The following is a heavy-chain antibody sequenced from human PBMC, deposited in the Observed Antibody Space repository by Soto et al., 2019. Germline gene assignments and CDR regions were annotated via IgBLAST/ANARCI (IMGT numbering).Heavy chain of an antibody. CDR1: GYTFTSYG. CDR3: ARTVSANTYYDYVWGSYRTYFDY. Sequence: ASVKVSCKASGYTFTSYGISWVRQAPGQGLEWMGWISAYNGNTNYAQKLQGRVTMTTDTSTSTAYMELRSLRSDDTAVYYCARTVSANTYYDYVWGSYRTYFDYWGHGTLVTVSS. J-gene: IGHJ4*01. D-gene: IGHD3-16*02. V-gene: IGHV1-18*04. CDR2: ISAYNGNT.